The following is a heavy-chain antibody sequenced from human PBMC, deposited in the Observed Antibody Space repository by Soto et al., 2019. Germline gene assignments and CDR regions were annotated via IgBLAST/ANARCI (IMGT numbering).Heavy chain of an antibody. V-gene: IGHV3-53*01. Sequence: EVQLVESGGGLIQPGGSLRLSCAASGFTVSNTYMTWVRQAPGKGLEWVSCIYTGGNTYYTDYVKGRFTISRDNSKNTLYLQMNSLRVEDTAVYYCARARSAVAGLFDSWGQGTLVTVSS. CDR1: GFTVSNTY. CDR3: ARARSAVAGLFDS. D-gene: IGHD6-13*01. CDR2: IYTGGNT. J-gene: IGHJ4*02.